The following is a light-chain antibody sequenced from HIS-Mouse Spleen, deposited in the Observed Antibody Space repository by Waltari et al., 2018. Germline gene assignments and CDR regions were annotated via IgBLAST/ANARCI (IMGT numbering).Light chain of an antibody. CDR3: SSYAGSSTWV. V-gene: IGLV2-8*01. J-gene: IGLJ3*02. CDR2: EVS. CDR1: SSDVGGYNY. Sequence: QSALTQPPSASGSPGQSVTIPCTGTSSDVGGYNYVSWYQQHPGNAPKLMIYEVSKRPSGVPDRFSGSKSGNTASLTVSGLQAEDEADYYCSSYAGSSTWVFGGGTKLTVL.